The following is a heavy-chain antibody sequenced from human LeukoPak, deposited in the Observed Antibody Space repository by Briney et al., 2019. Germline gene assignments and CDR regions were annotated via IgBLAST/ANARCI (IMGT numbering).Heavy chain of an antibody. CDR2: INPNSGGT. D-gene: IGHD3-10*01. V-gene: IGHV1-2*02. CDR3: ARYPLRRGFRELLRFDP. J-gene: IGHJ5*02. Sequence: GASVKVSCKASGYTFTGYYMHWVRQAPGQGLEWMGWINPNSGGTNYAQKFQGRVTMTRDTSISTAYMELSRLRSDDTAVYYCARYPLRRGFRELLRFDPWGQGTLVTVSS. CDR1: GYTFTGYY.